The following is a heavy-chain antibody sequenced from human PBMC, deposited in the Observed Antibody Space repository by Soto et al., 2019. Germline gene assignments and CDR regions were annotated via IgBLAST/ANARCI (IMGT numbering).Heavy chain of an antibody. CDR2: ISGSGGST. J-gene: IGHJ4*02. CDR1: GFTFSSYA. D-gene: IGHD3-22*01. CDR3: AKDPILGGYYFDY. V-gene: IGHV3-23*01. Sequence: EVQLLESGGGLVQPGGSLRLSCAASGFTFSSYAMSWVRQAPGKGLEWVSAISGSGGSTYYADSVKGRFTISRDNSKNTLYLQMNSLRAEDTAVYCCAKDPILGGYYFDYWGQGTLVTVSS.